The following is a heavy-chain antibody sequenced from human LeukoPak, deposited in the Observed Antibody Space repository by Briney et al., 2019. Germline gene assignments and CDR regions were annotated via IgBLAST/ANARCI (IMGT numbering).Heavy chain of an antibody. CDR2: ISGRGDST. V-gene: IGHV3-23*01. D-gene: IGHD1-7*01. Sequence: GGSLRLSCAVSGFAFSGYGMSWGREAPGKGLEWGSGISGRGDSTYYVDSVKGRFTFSRDNSKNTLYLQMNSLRAEDTAVYYCAKRETYSWNYGALDNWGQGTLVTVSS. CDR1: GFAFSGYG. CDR3: AKRETYSWNYGALDN. J-gene: IGHJ4*02.